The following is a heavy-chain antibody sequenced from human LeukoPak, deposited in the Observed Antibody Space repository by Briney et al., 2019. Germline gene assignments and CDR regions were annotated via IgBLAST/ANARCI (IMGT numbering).Heavy chain of an antibody. CDR3: ARDLGNFGLGPTAAFDY. V-gene: IGHV4-34*01. Sequence: SETLSLTCAVYSGTFSGYYWSWIRQPPGKGLEWIGEINHRGSTNYNPSLKSRVTISVDTSKNQFSLQLNSVTPEDTAMYYCARDLGNFGLGPTAAFDYWGQGTLVTVSS. J-gene: IGHJ4*02. CDR1: SGTFSGYY. CDR2: INHRGST. D-gene: IGHD1-26*01.